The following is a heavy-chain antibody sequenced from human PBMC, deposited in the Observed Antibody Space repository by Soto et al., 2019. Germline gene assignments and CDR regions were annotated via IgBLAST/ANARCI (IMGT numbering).Heavy chain of an antibody. V-gene: IGHV3-21*01. D-gene: IGHD1-20*01. J-gene: IGHJ6*02. CDR2: ISSSSSYI. CDR1: GFTFSSYS. CDR3: ARIRVTGNPRYYYGMDV. Sequence: EVQLVESGGGLVKPGGSLRLSCAASGFTFSSYSMNWVRQAPGKGLEWVSSISSSSSYIYYADSVKGRFTISRDNAKNSLYLKMNSLRAEDTAVYYCARIRVTGNPRYYYGMDVWGQGTTVTVSS.